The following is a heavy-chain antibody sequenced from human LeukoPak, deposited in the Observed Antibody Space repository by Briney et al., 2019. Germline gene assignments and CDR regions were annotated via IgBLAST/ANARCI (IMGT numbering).Heavy chain of an antibody. CDR1: GASISSGSYY. V-gene: IGHV4-39*07. CDR2: IYYSGST. CDR3: ARVAQYLVGASSTAFFEY. D-gene: IGHD1-26*01. Sequence: SETLSLTCTVSGASISSGSYYWGWLRQPPGRGLELIGNIYYSGSTYYNPSLKSRVTISVDTSKNHFSLKLNSVTAADTAIYYCARVAQYLVGASSTAFFEYWGQGTLVTVSS. J-gene: IGHJ4*02.